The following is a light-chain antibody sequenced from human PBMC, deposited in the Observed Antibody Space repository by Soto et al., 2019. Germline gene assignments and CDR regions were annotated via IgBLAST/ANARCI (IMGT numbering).Light chain of an antibody. Sequence: CRTSQSVSSNLAWYQQKPGQAPRLLIYGASTRATGIPARFSGSGSGTALTDTGISSRPADYAVLHIHEATSSPPWRFARGTKVDIK. J-gene: IGKJ1*01. CDR1: QSVSSN. CDR2: GAS. V-gene: IGKV3-15*01. CDR3: HEATSSPPWR.